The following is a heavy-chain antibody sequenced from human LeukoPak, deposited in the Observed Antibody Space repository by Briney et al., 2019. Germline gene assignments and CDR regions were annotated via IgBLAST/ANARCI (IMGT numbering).Heavy chain of an antibody. CDR1: GFTFSSYG. D-gene: IGHD3-10*01. V-gene: IGHV3-30*02. CDR2: IRYDGNDK. CDR3: ASLISITMVRGVHNP. J-gene: IGHJ5*02. Sequence: GGSLRLSCAASGFTFSSYGMDWVRQAPGKGLEWVAFIRYDGNDKYYADSVKGRFTISRDRSKNTLYLQMNSLRAEDTAVYYCASLISITMVRGVHNPWGQGTLVTVSS.